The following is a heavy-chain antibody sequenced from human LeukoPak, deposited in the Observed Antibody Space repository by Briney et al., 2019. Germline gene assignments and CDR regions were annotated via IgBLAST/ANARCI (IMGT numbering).Heavy chain of an antibody. V-gene: IGHV4-34*01. D-gene: IGHD5-18*01. CDR2: IHPSGTT. Sequence: SETLSLTCAVFGASFSDYYWNWIRQPPGKGLEWIGEIHPSGTTYYNPALQSRVTMSVDASKSHLSLRLDSVTAADTAVYYCARGPDTAKQGFWGQGTLVTVSS. J-gene: IGHJ4*02. CDR1: GASFSDYY. CDR3: ARGPDTAKQGF.